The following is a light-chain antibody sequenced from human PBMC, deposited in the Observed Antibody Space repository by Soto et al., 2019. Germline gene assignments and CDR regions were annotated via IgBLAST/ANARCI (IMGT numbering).Light chain of an antibody. CDR3: SSYTSSSTEV. J-gene: IGLJ1*01. CDR1: SSYVGAYIY. V-gene: IGLV2-14*03. CDR2: DVS. Sequence: QSVLTHPASVSGSPGQSIAISCTGTSSYVGAYIYVSWYQHHPGKAPKLILYDVSARPSGVSDRFSGSKSGNTASLTISWLQPEDEADYYCSSYTSSSTEVFGTGTKVTVL.